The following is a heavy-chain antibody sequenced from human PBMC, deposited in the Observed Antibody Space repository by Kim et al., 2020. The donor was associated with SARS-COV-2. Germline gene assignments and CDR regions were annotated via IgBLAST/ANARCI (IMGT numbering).Heavy chain of an antibody. CDR3: ARFFRSDP. Sequence: GGSLRLSCAASGFTFSSYAMHWVRQAPGKGLEWVAVISYDGSNKYYADSVKGRFTISRDNSKNTLYLQMNSLRAEDTAVYYCARFFRSDPWGQGTLVTVSS. J-gene: IGHJ5*02. V-gene: IGHV3-30*04. CDR2: ISYDGSNK. D-gene: IGHD3-3*01. CDR1: GFTFSSYA.